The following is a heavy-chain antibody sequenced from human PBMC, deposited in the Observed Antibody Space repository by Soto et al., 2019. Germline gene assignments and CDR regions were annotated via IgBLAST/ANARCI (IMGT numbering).Heavy chain of an antibody. CDR3: ARDMWDSSGYYWFRPNWFDP. CDR1: GYTFTSYG. D-gene: IGHD3-22*01. Sequence: GXSVKVSCKASGYTFTSYGISWVRQAPGQGLEWMGWISAYNGNTNYAQKLQGRVTMTTDTSTSTAYMELRSLRSDDTAVYYCARDMWDSSGYYWFRPNWFDPWGQGTLVTVSS. CDR2: ISAYNGNT. V-gene: IGHV1-18*04. J-gene: IGHJ5*02.